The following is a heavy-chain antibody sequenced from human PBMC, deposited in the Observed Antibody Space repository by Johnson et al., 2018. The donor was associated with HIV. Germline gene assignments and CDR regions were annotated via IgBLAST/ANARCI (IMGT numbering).Heavy chain of an antibody. CDR1: GFTFTNAW. D-gene: IGHD1-26*01. V-gene: IGHV3-15*01. Sequence: VQLVESGGGLVQPGRSLRLSCAASGFTFTNAWMHWVRQAPGKGLEWVGRLKSRTDGETADYAAPVQGQFTISRDDSKNTLYLQMNSLKTEDTALYYCTTDVPGGPYYNAFDIWGQGTMVTVSS. CDR3: TTDVPGGPYYNAFDI. CDR2: LKSRTDGETA. J-gene: IGHJ3*02.